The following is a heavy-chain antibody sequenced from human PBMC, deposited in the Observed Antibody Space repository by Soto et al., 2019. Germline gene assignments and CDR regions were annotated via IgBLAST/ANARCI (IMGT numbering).Heavy chain of an antibody. J-gene: IGHJ4*02. CDR3: ARTAAGTHYFDY. CDR1: GGTFSTYA. CDR2: IIPLFGTA. Sequence: QVQLVQSGAEVKKPGSSVKVSCKASGGTFSTYAIDWVRQAPGQGLEWMGGIIPLFGTANYAQKFQGRVTITADESTSTAYMELSSLRSEDTAVYYCARTAAGTHYFDYWGQGTLVTVSS. V-gene: IGHV1-69*01. D-gene: IGHD6-13*01.